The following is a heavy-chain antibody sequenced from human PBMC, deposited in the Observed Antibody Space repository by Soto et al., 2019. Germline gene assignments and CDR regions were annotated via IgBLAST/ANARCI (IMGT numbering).Heavy chain of an antibody. J-gene: IGHJ4*02. CDR1: GYTFTSYG. CDR2: ISAHNGNT. CDR3: ARGRYGDY. D-gene: IGHD1-1*01. Sequence: QVNLVQSGAEVKKPGASVKVSCKASGYTFTSYGITWVRQAPGQGLEWMGWISAHNGNTDYAQKHQGRVIVTRDTSTSTAYMELRSLTSDDTAVYYCARGRYGDYWGQGALVTVSS. V-gene: IGHV1-18*01.